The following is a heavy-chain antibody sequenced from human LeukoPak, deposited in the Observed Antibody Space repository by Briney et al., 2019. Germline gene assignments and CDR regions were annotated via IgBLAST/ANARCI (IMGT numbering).Heavy chain of an antibody. CDR2: IYHSGST. J-gene: IGHJ6*02. CDR1: GGSISSGGYS. CDR3: ARDSGSSGGSYYYGMDV. D-gene: IGHD2-15*01. Sequence: SQTLSLTCAVSGGSISSGGYSWSWIRQPPGKGLEWIGYIYHSGSTYYNPSLKSRVTISVDRSKNQFSLKLSSVTAADTAVYYCARDSGSSGGSYYYGMDVWGQGTTVTVSS. V-gene: IGHV4-30-2*01.